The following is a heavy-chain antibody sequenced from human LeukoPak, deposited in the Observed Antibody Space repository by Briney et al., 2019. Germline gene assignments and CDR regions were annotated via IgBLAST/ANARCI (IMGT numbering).Heavy chain of an antibody. CDR1: GYTFTSYG. J-gene: IGHJ1*01. CDR3: ARDGMGTTFQH. CDR2: ISASNGHT. V-gene: IGHV1-18*01. Sequence: ASVKVSCKASGYTFTSYGISWVRQAPGQGLEWMGWISASNGHTYYAQKFQGRVTMTIDTSTSTAYMELRSLRSDDTAVYHCARDGMGTTFQHWGQGTLVTVSS. D-gene: IGHD1-7*01.